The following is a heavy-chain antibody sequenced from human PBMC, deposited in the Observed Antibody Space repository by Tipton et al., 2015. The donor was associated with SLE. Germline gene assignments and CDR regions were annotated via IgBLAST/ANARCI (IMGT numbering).Heavy chain of an antibody. J-gene: IGHJ4*02. CDR2: IYTSGST. CDR1: GGSISSHY. V-gene: IGHV4-4*09. CDR3: ARVDDGDDYNYYFDH. D-gene: IGHD5-24*01. Sequence: TLSLTCTVSGGSISSHYWSWIRQPAGKGLEWIGYIYTSGSTNYNPSLKSRVTISVDTSKNQFSLKLSSVTAADTAVYYCARVDDGDDYNYYFDHWGQGTLVTVSS.